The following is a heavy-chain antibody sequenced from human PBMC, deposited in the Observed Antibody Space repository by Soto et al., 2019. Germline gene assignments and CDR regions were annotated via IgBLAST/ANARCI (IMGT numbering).Heavy chain of an antibody. D-gene: IGHD1-1*01. J-gene: IGHJ4*02. V-gene: IGHV1-2*02. CDR1: GYTFTGSY. CDR3: ARGRRGYNWNDSVGY. CDR2: INPNSGGT. Sequence: QVQLVQSGAEVKKPGASVKVSCKASGYTFTGSYMHWVRQSPGQGLEWMGWINPNSGGTNYAQKFQGRVTMTRDTSISTAYMELSRLRSDDTAVYYCARGRRGYNWNDSVGYWGQGTLVTVSS.